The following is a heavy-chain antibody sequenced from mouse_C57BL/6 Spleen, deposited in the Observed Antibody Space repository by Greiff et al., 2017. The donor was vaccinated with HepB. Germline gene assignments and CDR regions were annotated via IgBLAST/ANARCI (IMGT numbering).Heavy chain of an antibody. V-gene: IGHV1-61*01. CDR2: IYPSDSET. Sequence: QVQLKQPGAELVRPGSSVKLSCKASGYTFTSYWMDWVKQRPGQGLEWIGNIYPSDSETHYNQKFKDKATLTVDKSSSTAYMQLSSLTSEDSAVYYCATKETAQATGDAMDYWGQGTSVTVSS. D-gene: IGHD3-2*02. J-gene: IGHJ4*01. CDR1: GYTFTSYW. CDR3: ATKETAQATGDAMDY.